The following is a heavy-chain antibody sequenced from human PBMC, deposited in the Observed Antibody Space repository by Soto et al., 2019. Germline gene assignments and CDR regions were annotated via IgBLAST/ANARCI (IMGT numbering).Heavy chain of an antibody. J-gene: IGHJ4*02. CDR1: GFTFSSYA. CDR2: ISYDGSNK. D-gene: IGHD5-12*01. CDR3: ARDERWLHIFDY. V-gene: IGHV3-30-3*01. Sequence: QVQLVESGGGVVQPGRSLRLSCAASGFTFSSYAIHWVRQAPGKGLEWVAVISYDGSNKYYADYVKGRFTISRDNSKNTLYLQMNSLRADDTAVYYCARDERWLHIFDYWGQGTLVTVSS.